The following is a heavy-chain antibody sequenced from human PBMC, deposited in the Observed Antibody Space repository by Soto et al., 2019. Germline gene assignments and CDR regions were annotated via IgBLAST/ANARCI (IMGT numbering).Heavy chain of an antibody. CDR3: ARDSSPASTDY. V-gene: IGHV3-48*01. Sequence: GSLRLSCAASGFTFSSYSMNWVRQAPGKGLEWVSYISSSSSTIYYADSVKGRFTISRDNAKNSLYLQMNSLRAEDTAVYYCARDSSPASTDYWGQGTLVTVSS. CDR2: ISSSSSTI. J-gene: IGHJ4*02. CDR1: GFTFSSYS.